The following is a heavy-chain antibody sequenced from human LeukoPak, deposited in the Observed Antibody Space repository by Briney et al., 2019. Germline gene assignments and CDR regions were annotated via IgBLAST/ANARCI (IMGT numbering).Heavy chain of an antibody. Sequence: GGSLRLSCAESGFTFSNYGMHWVRQAPGKGLEWVAVIWYDGSNKDYADSVKGRFTISRDNSKNTLYLQMNSLRAEDTAVYYCANNFDYWGQGTLVTVSS. CDR2: IWYDGSNK. J-gene: IGHJ4*02. CDR3: ANNFDY. CDR1: GFTFSNYG. V-gene: IGHV3-33*06.